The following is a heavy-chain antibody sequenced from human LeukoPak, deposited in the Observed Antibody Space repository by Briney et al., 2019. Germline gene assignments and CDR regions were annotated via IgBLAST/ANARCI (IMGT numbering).Heavy chain of an antibody. Sequence: PSETLSLTCAVYGGSFSGYYWSWIRQPPGKGLEWFGEINHSGSTNYNPSLKSRVTISVDTSKNQFSLKLSSVTAADTAVYYCATSSPDYDILTGYYIGDAFDIWGQGTMVTVSS. CDR2: INHSGST. D-gene: IGHD3-9*01. V-gene: IGHV4-34*01. CDR1: GGSFSGYY. J-gene: IGHJ3*02. CDR3: ATSSPDYDILTGYYIGDAFDI.